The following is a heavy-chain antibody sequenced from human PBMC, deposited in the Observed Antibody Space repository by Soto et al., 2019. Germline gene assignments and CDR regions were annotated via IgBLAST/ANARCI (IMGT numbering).Heavy chain of an antibody. Sequence: EVQLVESGGGLVQPGGSLRLSCGASVFTFRTYWLSWVRQVPGKGLEWVANINQDGSEKNYVDSVKGRFTISRDNAKNSLYLQMSSLRAEDTALYYCARDGSTSWYSYDYHGMDVWGQGTTVTVSS. J-gene: IGHJ6*02. CDR2: INQDGSEK. CDR3: ARDGSTSWYSYDYHGMDV. V-gene: IGHV3-7*05. CDR1: VFTFRTYW. D-gene: IGHD5-18*01.